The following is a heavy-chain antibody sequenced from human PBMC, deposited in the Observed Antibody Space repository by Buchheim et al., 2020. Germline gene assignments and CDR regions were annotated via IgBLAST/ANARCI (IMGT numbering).Heavy chain of an antibody. D-gene: IGHD3-22*01. CDR1: GFTFSSYA. CDR3: ARDFDSSGYYFDY. J-gene: IGHJ4*02. Sequence: QVQLVESGGGVVQPGRSLRLSCAASGFTFSSYAMHWVRQAPGKGLEWVAVISYDGSNKYYADSVKGRFTISRDNSKTTLYLQMNSLRAEDTAVYYCARDFDSSGYYFDYWGQGTL. CDR2: ISYDGSNK. V-gene: IGHV3-30-3*01.